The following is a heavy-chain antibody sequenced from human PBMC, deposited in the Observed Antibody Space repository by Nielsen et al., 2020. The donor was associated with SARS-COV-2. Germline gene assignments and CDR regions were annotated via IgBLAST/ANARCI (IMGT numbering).Heavy chain of an antibody. J-gene: IGHJ6*02. Sequence: WVRQAPGQGLEWMGGFIPTFQTADYAQKFQGRVTISADGSANTVYMELSGLRSDDTAVYYCAKGWQHNSDREPPAGYYEHYALDVWGQGTTVTVSS. CDR2: FIPTFQTA. D-gene: IGHD3-22*01. CDR3: AKGWQHNSDREPPAGYYEHYALDV. V-gene: IGHV1-69*01.